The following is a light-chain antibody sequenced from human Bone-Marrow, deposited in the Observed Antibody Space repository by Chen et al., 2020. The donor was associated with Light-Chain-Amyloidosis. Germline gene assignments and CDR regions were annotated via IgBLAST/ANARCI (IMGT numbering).Light chain of an antibody. J-gene: IGLJ3*02. CDR2: EDD. V-gene: IGLV6-57*01. Sequence: NFMLTHPHSESEAPGKTVIISSTRSSGSIATNYVQWYQQRPGSFPTTVIYEDDQRPSGVPDRFSGSIDRSSNSASLTISGLKTEDEADYYCQSYQGSSQGVFGGGTKLTVL. CDR3: QSYQGSSQGV. CDR1: SGSIATNY.